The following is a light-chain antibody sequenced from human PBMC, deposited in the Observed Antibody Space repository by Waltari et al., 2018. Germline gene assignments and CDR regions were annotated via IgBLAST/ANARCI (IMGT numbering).Light chain of an antibody. J-gene: IGLJ3*02. CDR3: QTGGHGTWV. Sequence: QLVLTQSPSASASLGASVKLTCTLRSGHSTHITPLLQQHPEKGPRYLMNVNSDGSHNKGVGIPDRFSGSSSGAERYLTISSLQSEDEADYYCQTGGHGTWVFGGGTRLTVL. CDR1: SGHSTHI. CDR2: VNSDGSH. V-gene: IGLV4-69*01.